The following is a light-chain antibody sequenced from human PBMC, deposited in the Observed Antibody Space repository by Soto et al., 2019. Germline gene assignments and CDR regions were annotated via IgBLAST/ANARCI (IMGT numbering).Light chain of an antibody. J-gene: IGLJ2*01. CDR3: SSYTSSSTPL. CDR1: SSDVGYYNY. Sequence: QSVLTQPASVSGSPGQSITISCAGTSSDVGYYNYVSWYQQHPGKAPKLMIYEVSNRPSGVSNRFSGSKSGHTASLTISGLQAEDEADYFCSSYTSSSTPLFGGGTKLTVL. CDR2: EVS. V-gene: IGLV2-14*01.